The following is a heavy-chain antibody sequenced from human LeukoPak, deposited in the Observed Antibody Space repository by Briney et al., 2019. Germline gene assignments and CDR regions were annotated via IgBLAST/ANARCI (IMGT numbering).Heavy chain of an antibody. Sequence: PGGSLRLSCAASGFTFSSYSMNWVRQAPGKGLEWVSVIYSGGTTYYGDSVEGRFTISRDNSRNTLNLQMNSLRAEDTAVYFCARGQSGDPAFDIWGQGTMVTVSS. V-gene: IGHV3-53*01. CDR1: GFTFSSYS. J-gene: IGHJ3*02. CDR2: IYSGGTT. CDR3: ARGQSGDPAFDI. D-gene: IGHD4-17*01.